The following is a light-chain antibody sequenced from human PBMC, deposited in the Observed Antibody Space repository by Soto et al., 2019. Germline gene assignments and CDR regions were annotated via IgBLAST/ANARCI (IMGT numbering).Light chain of an antibody. V-gene: IGLV1-51*01. J-gene: IGLJ3*02. CDR2: DDN. Sequence: QSVLTQPASLSATPGEKVTISCSGRGSNIGRNYVSWYRQFPGTAPQLLIYDDNKRHSGVPDRLSGSRYGTSASLAIAGLQPGDEADYYCGTWDERRGAWVFVGGTKLTVL. CDR1: GSNIGRNY. CDR3: GTWDERRGAWV.